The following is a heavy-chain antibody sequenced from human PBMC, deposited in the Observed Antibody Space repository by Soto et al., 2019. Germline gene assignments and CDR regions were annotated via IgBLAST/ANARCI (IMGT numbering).Heavy chain of an antibody. J-gene: IGHJ4*01. V-gene: IGHV4-38-2*02. CDR3: ARVHVMVVAGSNFDY. Sequence: SESLSLTCTVSGYSISSGSYRAWLRQPPGKGPEWIASIYHGGTTFYNPSLQSRITISVDTSNKQFSLKLTSVTAADTAVYYCARVHVMVVAGSNFDYWGHGTLVPVSS. CDR2: IYHGGTT. CDR1: GYSISSGSY. D-gene: IGHD6-19*01.